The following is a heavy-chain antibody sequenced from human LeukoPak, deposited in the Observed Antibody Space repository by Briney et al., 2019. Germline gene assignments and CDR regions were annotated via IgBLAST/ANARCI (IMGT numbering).Heavy chain of an antibody. Sequence: SETLSLTCTVSGGSLSSYYWSWIRQPPAEGLEWIGYIYYSGSTNYNPSLKSRVTISVDTSKNQFSLKLSSVTAADTAVYYCARAGNSGYYDSSGYYRLDYWGQGTLVTVSS. CDR3: ARAGNSGYYDSSGYYRLDY. V-gene: IGHV4-59*08. CDR1: GGSLSSYY. CDR2: IYYSGST. D-gene: IGHD3-22*01. J-gene: IGHJ4*02.